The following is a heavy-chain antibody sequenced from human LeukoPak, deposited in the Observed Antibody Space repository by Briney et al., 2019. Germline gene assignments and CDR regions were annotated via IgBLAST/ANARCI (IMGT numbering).Heavy chain of an antibody. CDR1: GYTFTNYY. D-gene: IGHD5-24*01. CDR3: ARLEDGYDDY. V-gene: IGHV1-46*01. Sequence: ASVKISCKASGYTFTNYYLHWVRQAPGQGLEWMAIINPSDGSTSYAPKFQGRVTMTRDMTTSTVYMELSSLRSEDTAVYYCARLEDGYDDYWGQGTLVTVSS. J-gene: IGHJ4*02. CDR2: INPSDGST.